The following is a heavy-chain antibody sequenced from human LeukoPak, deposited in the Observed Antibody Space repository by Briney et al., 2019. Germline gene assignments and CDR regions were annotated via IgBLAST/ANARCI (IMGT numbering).Heavy chain of an antibody. CDR2: ITPILGIA. J-gene: IGHJ4*02. CDR1: GGTFSSYA. Sequence: SVKVSCKASGGTFSSYAISWVRQAPGQGLEWMGRITPILGIANYAQKFQGRVTITADKSTSTAYMELSSLRSDDTAVYYCARGGYSGYSFDYWGQGTLVTVSS. CDR3: ARGGYSGYSFDY. V-gene: IGHV1-69*04. D-gene: IGHD5-12*01.